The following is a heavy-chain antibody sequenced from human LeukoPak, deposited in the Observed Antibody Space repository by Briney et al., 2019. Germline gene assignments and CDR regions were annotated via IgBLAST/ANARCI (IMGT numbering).Heavy chain of an antibody. V-gene: IGHV4-31*03. Sequence: SETLSLTCTVSGGSISSGGYYWSWIRQHPGKGLEWIGYIYYSGSTYYNPSLKSRVTISVDTSKNQFSLKLSSVTAADTAVYYCASNGDSSYAFDIWGKGTMVTVSS. CDR1: GGSISSGGYY. J-gene: IGHJ3*02. D-gene: IGHD3-22*01. CDR3: ASNGDSSYAFDI. CDR2: IYYSGST.